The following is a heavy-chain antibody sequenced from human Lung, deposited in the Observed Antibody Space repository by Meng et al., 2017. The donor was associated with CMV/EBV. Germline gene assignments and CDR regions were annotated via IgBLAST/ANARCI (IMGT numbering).Heavy chain of an antibody. CDR2: LYYSGST. CDR1: GGSISSSTYY. D-gene: IGHD1-26*01. J-gene: IGHJ4*02. Sequence: SETLSLXXXXSGGSISSSTYYWGWVRQPPGKGLEWIGSLYYSGSTYYNPSLKSRVTISVDTSMNQFSLKLSSVTAADTAMYYCARGDSGSYYFDYWGQGTLVTVSS. V-gene: IGHV4-39*07. CDR3: ARGDSGSYYFDY.